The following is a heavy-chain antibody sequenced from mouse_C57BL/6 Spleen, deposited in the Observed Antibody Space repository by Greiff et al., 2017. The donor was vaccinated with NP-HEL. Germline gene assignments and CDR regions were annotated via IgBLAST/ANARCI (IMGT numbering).Heavy chain of an antibody. Sequence: EVQLKESGPELVKPGASVKISCKASGYSFTGYYMNWVKQSPEKSLEWIGEINPSTGGTTYNQKFKAKATLTVDKSSSTAYMQLKSLTSEDSAVYYCARKEGYFDVWGTGTTVTVSS. CDR3: ARKEGYFDV. V-gene: IGHV1-42*01. CDR1: GYSFTGYY. CDR2: INPSTGGT. J-gene: IGHJ1*03.